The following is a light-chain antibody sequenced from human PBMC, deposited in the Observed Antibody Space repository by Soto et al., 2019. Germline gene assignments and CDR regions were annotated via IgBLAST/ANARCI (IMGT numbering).Light chain of an antibody. CDR1: QSVTSSD. J-gene: IGKJ1*01. CDR2: GAS. V-gene: IGKV3-20*01. CDR3: QQYGSSPRT. Sequence: EIVLTQSPGILSLSPGEGVTLSCRASQSVTSSDLAWYQQKPGQAPRLLIYGASSRATGIPDRFSGSGSGTDFTLTISRLEPEDFAVYYCQQYGSSPRTFGQGTKGGYQ.